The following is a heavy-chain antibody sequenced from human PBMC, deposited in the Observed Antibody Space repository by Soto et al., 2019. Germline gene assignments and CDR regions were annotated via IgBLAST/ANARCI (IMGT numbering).Heavy chain of an antibody. D-gene: IGHD1-1*01. CDR3: ARETWNTHGRHFRLEP. V-gene: IGHV4-59*02. CDR1: GGSVVNYY. J-gene: IGHJ5*02. Sequence: LSLTCIVSGGSVVNYYWTWIRQTPGKGLEWIGDISHTGKTNYNPSLESRVTIAVDLSENQFSLKLRSVTAADSALYFCARETWNTHGRHFRLEPWGQGTLVTVSS. CDR2: ISHTGKT.